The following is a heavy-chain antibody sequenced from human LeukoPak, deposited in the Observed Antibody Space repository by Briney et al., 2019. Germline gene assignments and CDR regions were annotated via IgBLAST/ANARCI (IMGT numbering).Heavy chain of an antibody. CDR1: GGTFSSYA. Sequence: ASVKVSCKASGGTFSSYAISWVRQAPGQGLEWMGGIIPIFGTANYAQKFQGRVTITADESTSTAYMELSGLRSEDTAVYYCARSYYGSGNVLGFDPWGQGTLVTVSS. V-gene: IGHV1-69*13. CDR2: IIPIFGTA. D-gene: IGHD3-10*01. J-gene: IGHJ5*02. CDR3: ARSYYGSGNVLGFDP.